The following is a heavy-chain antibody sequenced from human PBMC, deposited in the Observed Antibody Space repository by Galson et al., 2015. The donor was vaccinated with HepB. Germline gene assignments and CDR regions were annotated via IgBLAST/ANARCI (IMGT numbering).Heavy chain of an antibody. CDR2: IKSDGSDS. J-gene: IGHJ4*02. CDR1: GFTFSDYW. CDR3: AVRGGS. D-gene: IGHD3-16*01. V-gene: IGHV3-74*01. Sequence: SLRLSCAASGFTFSDYWMYWARQAPGKGLDWVSRIKSDGSDSYYADSMKGRFTISRDNGKNTLFLQMNSLRAEDTAVYYCAVRGGSWGQGTLVTVSS.